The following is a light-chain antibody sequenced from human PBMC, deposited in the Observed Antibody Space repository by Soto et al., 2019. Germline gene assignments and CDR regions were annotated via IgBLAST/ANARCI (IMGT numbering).Light chain of an antibody. CDR1: SSDVGGYNY. CDR3: CSYAGSYTLV. Sequence: QSVLTQPRSVSGSPGQSVTISCTGTSSDVGGYNYVSWYQQHPGTAPKFMIYDVSERPSGVPDRFSGSKSGNTASLTISGLQAEDEADYYCCSYAGSYTLVFGGGTKVTVL. V-gene: IGLV2-11*01. CDR2: DVS. J-gene: IGLJ2*01.